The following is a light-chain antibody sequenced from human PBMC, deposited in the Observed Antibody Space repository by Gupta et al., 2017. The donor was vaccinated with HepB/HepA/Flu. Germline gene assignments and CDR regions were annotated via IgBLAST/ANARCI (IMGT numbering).Light chain of an antibody. CDR3: QQDYVLII. CDR1: QDIRTF. J-gene: IGKJ2*01. Sequence: DIKMTQSPSSLSASVGDRVTITCQASQDIRTFLNWYRQKPGKAPELLIYDSSALQPGVPSRFSGGGERKYYTFTSNSRQQEDGANYYWQQDYVLIIFGQGTKLDIK. CDR2: DSS. V-gene: IGKV1-33*01.